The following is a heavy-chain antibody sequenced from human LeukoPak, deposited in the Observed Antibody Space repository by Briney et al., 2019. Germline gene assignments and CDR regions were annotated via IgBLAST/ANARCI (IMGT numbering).Heavy chain of an antibody. Sequence: GGSLRLSCAASGFIFSSYAMHWVRQAPGKGLEWVAVISYDGSNKYYADSVKGRFTISRDNSKNTLYLQMNSLRAEDTAVYYCARVPDYYDSSGYAEGIDYWGQGTLVTVSS. J-gene: IGHJ4*02. CDR1: GFIFSSYA. V-gene: IGHV3-30-3*01. CDR2: ISYDGSNK. D-gene: IGHD3-22*01. CDR3: ARVPDYYDSSGYAEGIDY.